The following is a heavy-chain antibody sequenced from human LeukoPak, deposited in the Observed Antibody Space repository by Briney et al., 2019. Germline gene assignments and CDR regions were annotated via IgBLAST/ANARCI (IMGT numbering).Heavy chain of an antibody. CDR3: ARVADTSNYYYGMDV. CDR1: GGTFSSYA. CDR2: IIPILGIA. Sequence: SVKVSCKASGGTFSSYAISWVRQAPGQGLEWMGRIIPILGIANYAQKFQGRVTITADKSTSTAYMELSSLRSEDTAVYYCARVADTSNYYYGMDVWGQGTTVTVSS. J-gene: IGHJ6*02. V-gene: IGHV1-69*04. D-gene: IGHD3-16*01.